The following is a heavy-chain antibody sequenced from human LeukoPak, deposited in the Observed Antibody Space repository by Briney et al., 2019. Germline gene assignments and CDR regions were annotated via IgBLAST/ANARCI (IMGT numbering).Heavy chain of an antibody. J-gene: IGHJ3*02. CDR3: AIVVVPAANAFDI. CDR1: GGSISSSSYY. Sequence: SETLSLTCTVSGGSISSSSYYWGWIRQPPGKGLEWIGSIYYSGSTYSNPSLKSRVTISVDTSKNQYSLKLSSVTAADTAVYYCAIVVVPAANAFDIWGQGTMVTVSS. V-gene: IGHV4-39*01. CDR2: IYYSGST. D-gene: IGHD2-2*01.